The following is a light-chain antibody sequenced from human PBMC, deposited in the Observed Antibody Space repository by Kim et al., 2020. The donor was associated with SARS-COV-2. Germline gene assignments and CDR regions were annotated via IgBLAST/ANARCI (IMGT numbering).Light chain of an antibody. CDR2: QDK. V-gene: IGLV3-1*01. CDR1: NLGEKF. J-gene: IGLJ2*01. Sequence: VSGSPGQAASINWSGNNLGEKFVSWYQQKPGQSPELVIYQDKKRPSGIPERFSGSTSGNTATLTISGTQAVDEGDYYCQAWDSSVVFGGGTQLTVL. CDR3: QAWDSSVV.